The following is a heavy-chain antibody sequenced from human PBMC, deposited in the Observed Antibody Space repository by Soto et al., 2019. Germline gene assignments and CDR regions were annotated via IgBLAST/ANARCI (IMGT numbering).Heavy chain of an antibody. V-gene: IGHV4-61*08. D-gene: IGHD3-3*01. Sequence: SETLSLTCTVSGGSISSGGYYWTWIRQPPGKGLEWIGEINDSGSTNHKPSLKSRVTMSIDTSKNQFSLNLRSVTAADTGVYYCAKGGRFPEARYYFLDVWGNGTTVTVSS. J-gene: IGHJ6*03. CDR3: AKGGRFPEARYYFLDV. CDR2: INDSGST. CDR1: GGSISSGGYY.